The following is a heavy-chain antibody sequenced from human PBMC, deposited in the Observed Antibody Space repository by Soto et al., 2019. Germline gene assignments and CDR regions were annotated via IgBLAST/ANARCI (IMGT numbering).Heavy chain of an antibody. CDR3: GRDDYGIFPY. CDR2: IDPKNGGT. J-gene: IGHJ4*02. Sequence: QVQLVQSGTEVKKPGASVKVSCQASGYSISAYYIHWVRQAPGQGLEWMGWIDPKNGGTVSAQKFQSRLTMTRDMSISTVYMDLSGLTSDDTALYYCGRDDYGIFPYWGQGSLVTVSS. D-gene: IGHD3-10*01. CDR1: GYSISAYY. V-gene: IGHV1-2*02.